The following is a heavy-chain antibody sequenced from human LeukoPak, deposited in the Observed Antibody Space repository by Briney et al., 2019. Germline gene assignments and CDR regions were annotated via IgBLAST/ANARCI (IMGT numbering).Heavy chain of an antibody. V-gene: IGHV5-51*01. D-gene: IGHD3-3*01. CDR3: ARQSDFWSGVNPSDAFDI. CDR2: IYPGDSDT. Sequence: GESLKISCKASGYPFTSHWIDWVRQMPGKGLEWMGTIYPGDSDTTYSPSFQGQVTISADRSISTAYLQWSSLKASDTAMYYCARQSDFWSGVNPSDAFDIWGQGTMVTVSS. J-gene: IGHJ3*02. CDR1: GYPFTSHW.